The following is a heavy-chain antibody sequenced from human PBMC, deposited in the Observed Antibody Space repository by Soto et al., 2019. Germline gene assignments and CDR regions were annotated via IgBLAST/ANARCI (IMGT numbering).Heavy chain of an antibody. Sequence: PGGSLRLSCAASGFTFDHYAMHWVRQAPGKGLEWVSGISWNSGSIGYADSVKGRITISGDNAKNSLYLQMNSLRPEDTALYYCVKGRIATTGTYYFEDWGQGIQVTVSS. CDR1: GFTFDHYA. J-gene: IGHJ4*02. CDR3: VKGRIATTGTYYFED. D-gene: IGHD6-13*01. CDR2: ISWNSGSI. V-gene: IGHV3-9*01.